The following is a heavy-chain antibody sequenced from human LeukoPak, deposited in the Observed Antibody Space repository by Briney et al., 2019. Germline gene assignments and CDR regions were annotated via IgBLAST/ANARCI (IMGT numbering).Heavy chain of an antibody. CDR1: GFTFSSYW. J-gene: IGHJ5*02. V-gene: IGHV3-7*03. CDR3: ARGSSAKGFVP. D-gene: IGHD6-25*01. CDR2: IKKDGSEK. Sequence: GGSLRLSCAATGFTFSSYWMTWVRQAPGKGLEWVANIKKDGSEKSTVDSVKGRFSIAREKAKKTLNLQLKMISAKDKAADSCARGSSAKGFVPWGQGKLVTVSP.